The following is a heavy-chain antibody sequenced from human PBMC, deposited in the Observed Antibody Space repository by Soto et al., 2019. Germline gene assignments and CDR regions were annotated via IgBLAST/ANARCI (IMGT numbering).Heavy chain of an antibody. CDR1: GGSISSYY. CDR3: ARIAVATYYFDY. V-gene: IGHV4-59*08. J-gene: IGHJ4*02. CDR2: IYYSGST. Sequence: SETLSLTCTVSGGSISSYYWSWIRQPPGKGLEWIGYIYYSGSTNYNPSLKSRVTISVDTSKNQFSLKLSSVTAADTAVYYCARIAVATYYFDYWGQGTLVTVSS. D-gene: IGHD6-19*01.